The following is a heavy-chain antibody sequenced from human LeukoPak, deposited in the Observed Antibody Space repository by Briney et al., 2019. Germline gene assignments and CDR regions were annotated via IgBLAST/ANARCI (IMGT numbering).Heavy chain of an antibody. J-gene: IGHJ4*02. CDR1: GGTFSSYA. CDR2: IIPIFGTA. V-gene: IGHV1-69*05. D-gene: IGHD2-2*01. CDR3: ARDSRYCSGASCYS. Sequence: ASVKVSCKASGGTFSSYAISWVRQAPGQGLEWMGRIIPIFGTANYAQKFQGRVTITTDESTSTAYMELSSLRSEDTAVYYCARDSRYCSGASCYSWGQGTLVTVSS.